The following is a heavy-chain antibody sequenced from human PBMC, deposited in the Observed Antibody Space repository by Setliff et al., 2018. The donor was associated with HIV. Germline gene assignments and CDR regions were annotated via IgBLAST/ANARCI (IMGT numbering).Heavy chain of an antibody. CDR2: IYYTGST. V-gene: IGHV4-39*01. CDR1: GDSITSSSYY. J-gene: IGHJ3*02. D-gene: IGHD4-17*01. CDR3: ARHPLSRRRRTTVTTVGAFDI. Sequence: SETLSLTCTVSGDSITSSSYYWGWIRQPPGKGLEWIGSIYYTGSTSYNPSLTSRVSMSVDTSTSQFSLKLISVTAADTAVYYCARHPLSRRRRTTVTTVGAFDIWGQGTKVTVSS.